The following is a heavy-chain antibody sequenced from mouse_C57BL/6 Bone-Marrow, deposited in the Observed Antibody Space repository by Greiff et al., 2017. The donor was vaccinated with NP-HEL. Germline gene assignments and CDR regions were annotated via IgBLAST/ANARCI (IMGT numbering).Heavy chain of an antibody. CDR3: ARWKVVAFYCYAMDY. D-gene: IGHD1-1*01. V-gene: IGHV1-53*01. CDR2: INPSNGGT. J-gene: IGHJ4*01. CDR1: GYTFTSYW. Sequence: VQLQQPGTELVKPGASVKLSCKASGYTFTSYWMHWVKQRPGQGLEWIGNINPSNGGTNYNEKFKSKATLTVDKSSSTAYMQLSSLTSEDSAVYYCARWKVVAFYCYAMDYWGQGTSVTVSS.